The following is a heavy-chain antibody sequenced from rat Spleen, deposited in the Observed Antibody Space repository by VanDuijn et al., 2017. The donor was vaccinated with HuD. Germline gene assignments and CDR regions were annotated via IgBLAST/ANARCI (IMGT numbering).Heavy chain of an antibody. CDR2: ISIGGGNT. CDR3: ARQDYPGVHWFAY. CDR1: GFTYSNYV. D-gene: IGHD1-4*01. J-gene: IGHJ3*01. V-gene: IGHV5-25*01. Sequence: EVQLVESGGGLVQPGRSLKLSCAASGFTYSNYVMAWVRQAPTKGLEWVASISIGGGNTYYRDSVKGRFTISRDNAKSTLYLQMNSLRSEDTATYYCARQDYPGVHWFAYWGQGTLVTVSS.